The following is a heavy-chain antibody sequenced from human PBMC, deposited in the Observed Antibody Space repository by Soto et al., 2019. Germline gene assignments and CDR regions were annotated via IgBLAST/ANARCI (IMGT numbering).Heavy chain of an antibody. CDR3: ARLSGCTAPRPDY. V-gene: IGHV3-23*01. D-gene: IGHD6-6*01. CDR2: ISGSGEKT. J-gene: IGHJ4*02. CDR1: GFNFSDHA. Sequence: PGGSLRLSCVASGFNFSDHAMSWVRQAPGKGLQWVSTISGSGEKTYYADSVKGRFTISSDRSKNTLYLQMDSLRADDTAVYYCARLSGCTAPRPDYWGQGTMVTVSS.